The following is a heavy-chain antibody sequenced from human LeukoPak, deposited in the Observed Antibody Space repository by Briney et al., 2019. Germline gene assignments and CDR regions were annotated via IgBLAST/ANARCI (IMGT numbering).Heavy chain of an antibody. CDR3: PKVPQGSSWPYFFNC. CDR1: GGTFRPYA. V-gene: IGHV1-69*04. J-gene: IGHJ4*01. D-gene: IGHD6-13*01. Sequence: ASVKVSCKGTGGTFRPYATSWVRQAPGQGLEWVGRIVPILGTANYAQNFQGRVTITADRSTTTAYMELSSLRSEDTAVYYCPKVPQGSSWPYFFNCSGQGTLVTVSS. CDR2: IVPILGTA.